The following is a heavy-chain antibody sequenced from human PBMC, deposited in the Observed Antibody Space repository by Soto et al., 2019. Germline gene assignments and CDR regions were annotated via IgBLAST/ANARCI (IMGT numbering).Heavy chain of an antibody. CDR2: ISSSGSTI. J-gene: IGHJ6*02. V-gene: IGHV3-48*03. CDR1: GFTFSSYE. D-gene: IGHD2-8*01. CDR3: AGAMVYYYYGMDV. Sequence: GGSLRLSCAASGFTFSSYEMNWVRQAPGKGLEWVSYISSSGSTIYYADSVKGRFTISRDNAKNSLYLQMNSLRAEDTAVYYCAGAMVYYYYGMDVWGQGTTVPVSS.